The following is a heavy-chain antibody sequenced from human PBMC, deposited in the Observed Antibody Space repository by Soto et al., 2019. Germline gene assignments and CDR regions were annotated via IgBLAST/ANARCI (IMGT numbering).Heavy chain of an antibody. CDR3: ARDLNGATIAAGTLDYYYYYMDV. D-gene: IGHD6-13*01. CDR2: ISAYNGNT. V-gene: IGHV1-18*01. CDR1: GYTFTSYG. J-gene: IGHJ6*03. Sequence: ASVKVSCKASGYTFTSYGISWVRQAPGQGLEWMGWISAYNGNTNYAQKLQGRVTMTTDTSTSTAYMELRSLRSDDTAVYYCARDLNGATIAAGTLDYYYYYMDVWGKGTTVTVSS.